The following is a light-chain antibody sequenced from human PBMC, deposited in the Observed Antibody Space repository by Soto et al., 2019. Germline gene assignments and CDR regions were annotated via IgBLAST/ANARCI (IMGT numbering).Light chain of an antibody. V-gene: IGLV2-14*01. CDR2: EVS. CDR1: SSDVGDYNY. Sequence: QSALTQPASVSGSPGQSITISCTGTSSDVGDYNYVSWYQQHPGKAPKLMIYEVSNRPSGVSNRFSGSKSGNTASLTISGLQAEDEDDYYCSSYTSSITLVFGGGTKLTVL. J-gene: IGLJ3*02. CDR3: SSYTSSITLV.